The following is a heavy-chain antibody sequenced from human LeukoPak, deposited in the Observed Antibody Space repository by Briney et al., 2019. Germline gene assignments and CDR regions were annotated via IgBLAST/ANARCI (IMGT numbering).Heavy chain of an antibody. D-gene: IGHD2-8*01. CDR2: ISSGGGFT. CDR1: GFTFSTCA. Sequence: GGSLRLSCAASGFTFSTCAMSWVRQAPGKGLEWVSTISSGGGFTYYSESVKGRFTISRDSSKSTLCLQMNSLRAEDTAVYYCAKDLRIRAGVPDYWGQGTLVTVSS. V-gene: IGHV3-23*01. J-gene: IGHJ4*02. CDR3: AKDLRIRAGVPDY.